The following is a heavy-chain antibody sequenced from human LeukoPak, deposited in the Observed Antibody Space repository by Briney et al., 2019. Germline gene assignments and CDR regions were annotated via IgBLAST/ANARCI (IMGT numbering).Heavy chain of an antibody. CDR1: QFTFGDYW. D-gene: IGHD7-27*01. J-gene: IGHJ6*02. CDR2: INQDGGER. CDR3: ATYQNWVAGDV. V-gene: IGHV3-7*01. Sequence: PGGSLRLSVAASQFTFGDYWRSWVRQAPGKGLKWVANINQDGGERHYVDSVKGRFTISRDNAKNSLFLQMSSLTAEDTAVYFCATYQNWVAGDVWGQGATVSVSS.